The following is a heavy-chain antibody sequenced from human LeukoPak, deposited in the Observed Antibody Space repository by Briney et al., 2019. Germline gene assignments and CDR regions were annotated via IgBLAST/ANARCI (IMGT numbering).Heavy chain of an antibody. D-gene: IGHD3-3*01. CDR2: IYYSGST. Sequence: SETLSLTCTVSGGSISSSSYYWGWIRQPPGKGLEWIGSIYYSGSTYYNPSLKSRVTISVDTSKNQFSLKLSSVTAADTAVYYCARGTYDFWSGYWFDPWGQGTLVTVSS. CDR1: GGSISSSSYY. V-gene: IGHV4-39*01. CDR3: ARGTYDFWSGYWFDP. J-gene: IGHJ5*02.